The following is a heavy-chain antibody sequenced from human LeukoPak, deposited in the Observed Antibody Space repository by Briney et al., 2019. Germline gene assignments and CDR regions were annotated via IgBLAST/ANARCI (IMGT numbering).Heavy chain of an antibody. CDR1: GGSISSGSYY. CDR2: IYTCGST. V-gene: IGHV4-61*02. CDR3: ARELGYSGSYRDAFDI. J-gene: IGHJ3*02. D-gene: IGHD1-26*01. Sequence: SETLSLTCTVSGGSISSGSYYWSWIRQPAGKGLEWIGRIYTCGSTNYNPSLKSRVTISVDTSKNQFSLKLRSVTAADTAVYYCARELGYSGSYRDAFDIWGQGTMVTVSS.